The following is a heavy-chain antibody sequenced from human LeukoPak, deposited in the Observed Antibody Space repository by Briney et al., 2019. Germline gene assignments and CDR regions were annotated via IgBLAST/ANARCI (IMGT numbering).Heavy chain of an antibody. D-gene: IGHD2-15*01. CDR2: IYYSGST. J-gene: IGHJ4*02. V-gene: IGHV4-39*01. CDR3: ARQNSGGSCYSDY. CDR1: GGSISSSSYY. Sequence: SETPSLTCTVSGGSISSSSYYWGWIRQPPGKGLEWIGSIYYSGSTYYNPSLKSRVTISVDTSKNQFSLKLSSVTAADTAVYYCARQNSGGSCYSDYWGQGTLVTVSS.